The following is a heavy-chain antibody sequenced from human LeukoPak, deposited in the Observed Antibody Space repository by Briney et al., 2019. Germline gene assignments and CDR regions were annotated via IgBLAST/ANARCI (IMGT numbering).Heavy chain of an antibody. J-gene: IGHJ3*02. CDR2: IYHSGST. CDR3: AREASSGWNDAFDI. V-gene: IGHV4-4*02. Sequence: PSGTLSLTCAVSGGSISSSNWWSWVRQHPGKGLEWIGEIYHSGSTNYNPSLKSRVTISVGKSKNQFLLKLSSVTAGDTGVYYCAREASSGWNDAFDIWGQGTMVTVSS. D-gene: IGHD6-19*01. CDR1: GGSISSSNW.